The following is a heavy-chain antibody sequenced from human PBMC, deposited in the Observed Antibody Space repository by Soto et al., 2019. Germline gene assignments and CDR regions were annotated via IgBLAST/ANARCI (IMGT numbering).Heavy chain of an antibody. CDR2: ISYDGSGK. Sequence: GGSLRLSCVASGFTFSSYGMHWVRQAPGKGLEWVAVISYDGSGKYYGDSVKGRFTISRDNSKNTLYLQMDSLRAEDTAVYYCTKGSSSYWLFDYWGQGTLVTVSS. D-gene: IGHD2-15*01. CDR3: TKGSSSYWLFDY. J-gene: IGHJ4*02. V-gene: IGHV3-30*18. CDR1: GFTFSSYG.